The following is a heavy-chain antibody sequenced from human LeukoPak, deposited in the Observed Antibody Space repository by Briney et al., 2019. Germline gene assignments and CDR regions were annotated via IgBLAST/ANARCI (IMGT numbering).Heavy chain of an antibody. Sequence: SQTLSLTCTVSGGSISSGGYYWSWLRQHPGKGLEWIGYIYYSGSTYYNPSLKSRVTISVDTSKNQFSLKLSSVTAADTAVYYCAREGGEYCSGGSCYPNEVWFDPWGQGTLVTVSS. J-gene: IGHJ5*02. V-gene: IGHV4-31*03. D-gene: IGHD2-15*01. CDR3: AREGGEYCSGGSCYPNEVWFDP. CDR1: GGSISSGGYY. CDR2: IYYSGST.